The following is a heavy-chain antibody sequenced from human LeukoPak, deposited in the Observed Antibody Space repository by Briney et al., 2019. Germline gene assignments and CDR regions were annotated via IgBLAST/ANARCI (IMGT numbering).Heavy chain of an antibody. J-gene: IGHJ4*02. V-gene: IGHV3-48*01. CDR1: GFTFSRYG. CDR3: ARDKIQWLRYSYFDY. Sequence: GGSLRLSCKASGFTFSRYGMNWVRQAPGRGLEWLSYTSGSSGSTIYYAQSVRGRFTISRDDAKNTLHLQMNSLRADDTAVYFCARDKIQWLRYSYFDYWGQGVLVTVSS. CDR2: TSGSSGSTI. D-gene: IGHD5-12*01.